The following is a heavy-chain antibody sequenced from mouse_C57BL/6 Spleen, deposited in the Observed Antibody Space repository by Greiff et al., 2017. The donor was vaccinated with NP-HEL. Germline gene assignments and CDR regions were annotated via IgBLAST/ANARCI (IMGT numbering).Heavy chain of an antibody. CDR2: ISNGGGST. CDR3: ARQFTTVVADAMDY. J-gene: IGHJ4*01. Sequence: EVQRVESGGGLVQPGGSLKLSCAASGFTFSDYYMYWVRQTPEKRLEWVAYISNGGGSTYYPDTVKGRFTISRDNAKNTLYLQMSRLKSEDTAMYYCARQFTTVVADAMDYWGQGTSGTVSS. D-gene: IGHD1-1*01. CDR1: GFTFSDYY. V-gene: IGHV5-12*01.